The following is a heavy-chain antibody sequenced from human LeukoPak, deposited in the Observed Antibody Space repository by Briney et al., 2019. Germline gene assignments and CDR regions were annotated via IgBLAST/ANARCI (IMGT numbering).Heavy chain of an antibody. J-gene: IGHJ6*02. Sequence: GGSLRLSCAASGFTFANYAITWIRQAPGMGLEWVSVITGSGGNTYYADSVKGRFTISKDNSKNTVYLQMSSLRVDDTAVYYCAKAASSSWPSYYYGMDVWGQGTTVTASS. CDR1: GFTFANYA. V-gene: IGHV3-23*01. CDR3: AKAASSSWPSYYYGMDV. CDR2: ITGSGGNT. D-gene: IGHD6-13*01.